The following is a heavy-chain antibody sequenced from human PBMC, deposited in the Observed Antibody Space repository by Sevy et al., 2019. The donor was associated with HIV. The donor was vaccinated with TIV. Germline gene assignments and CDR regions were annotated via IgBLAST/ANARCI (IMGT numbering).Heavy chain of an antibody. D-gene: IGHD5-12*01. CDR1: GYSISSGYY. V-gene: IGHV4-38-2*02. Sequence: SETLSLTCAVSGYSISSGYYWGWIRQPPGKGLEWIGSIYHSRSTYYNPSLKSRVTISVDTSKNQFSLKLSSVTAADTAVYYCARDRGILQDIVATDFDYWGQGTLVTVSS. CDR2: IYHSRST. J-gene: IGHJ4*02. CDR3: ARDRGILQDIVATDFDY.